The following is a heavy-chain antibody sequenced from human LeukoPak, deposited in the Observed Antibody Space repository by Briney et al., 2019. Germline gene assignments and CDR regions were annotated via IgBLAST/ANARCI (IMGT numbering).Heavy chain of an antibody. V-gene: IGHV4-4*07. CDR2: IYTSGST. D-gene: IGHD6-13*01. CDR1: GYSLNSGYY. Sequence: SETLSLTCAVSGYSLNSGYYWGWIRQPAGKGVEWIGRIYTSGSTNYNPSLKSPVTMSVDTSKSQFSLKLSSVTAADTAVYYCAREGGSSWYRDVDYWGQGTLVTVSS. CDR3: AREGGSSWYRDVDY. J-gene: IGHJ4*02.